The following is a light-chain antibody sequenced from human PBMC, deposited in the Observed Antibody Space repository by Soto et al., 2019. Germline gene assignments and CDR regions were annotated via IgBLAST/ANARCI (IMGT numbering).Light chain of an antibody. V-gene: IGKV1-5*01. CDR2: DAS. J-gene: IGKJ5*01. CDR1: QGISSW. CDR3: QQYNTYST. Sequence: IRMTQSPSSLSASTGDRVTITCRASQGISSWLAWYQQKPGXAPXXLIYDASSLESGVPSRFSGSGSGTEFTLTISSLQPDDFATYYCQQYNTYSTFGQGTRLEIK.